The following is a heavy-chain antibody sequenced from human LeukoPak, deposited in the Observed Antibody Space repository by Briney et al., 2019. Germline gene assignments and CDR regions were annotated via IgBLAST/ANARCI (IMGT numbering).Heavy chain of an antibody. Sequence: PGGSLRLSCAASGFTFSSYSMNWVRQAPGKGLEWVSYISSSSSSTIYYADSVKGRFTISRDNAKNSLYLQMNSLRDEDTAVYYCARSSTQRYCSGGSCYYDAFDIWGQGTMVTVSS. V-gene: IGHV3-48*02. D-gene: IGHD2-15*01. J-gene: IGHJ3*02. CDR1: GFTFSSYS. CDR3: ARSSTQRYCSGGSCYYDAFDI. CDR2: ISSSSSSTI.